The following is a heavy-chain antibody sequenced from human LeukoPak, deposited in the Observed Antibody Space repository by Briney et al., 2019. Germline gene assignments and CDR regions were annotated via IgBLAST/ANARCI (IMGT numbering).Heavy chain of an antibody. CDR1: GGSISSYY. CDR2: IYHSGST. CDR3: AREGGSSWGSFDY. J-gene: IGHJ4*02. V-gene: IGHV4-59*01. D-gene: IGHD6-13*01. Sequence: SETLSLTCTVSGGSISSYYWSWIRQPPGKGLEWIGYIYHSGSTNYNPSLKSRVTISVDTSKNQFSLKLSSVTAADTAVYYCAREGGSSWGSFDYWGQGTLVTVSS.